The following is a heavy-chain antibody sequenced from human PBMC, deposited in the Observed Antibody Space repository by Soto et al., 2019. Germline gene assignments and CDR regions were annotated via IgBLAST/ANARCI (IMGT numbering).Heavy chain of an antibody. D-gene: IGHD3-22*01. V-gene: IGHV4-30-2*01. CDR3: ARGRDDSSGSTFDY. J-gene: IGHJ4*02. Sequence: SETLSLTCAVSGGSISSGGYSWSWIRQPPGKGLEWIGYIYHSGSTYYNPSLKSRVTIPVDRSKNQFSLELSSVTAADTAVYYCARGRDDSSGSTFDYWGQGTLVTVSS. CDR1: GGSISSGGYS. CDR2: IYHSGST.